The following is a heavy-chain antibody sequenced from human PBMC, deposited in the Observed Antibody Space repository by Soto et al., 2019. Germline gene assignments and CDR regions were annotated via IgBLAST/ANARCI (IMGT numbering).Heavy chain of an antibody. CDR2: IYYSGST. CDR1: GGSISSGDYY. Sequence: QVQLQESGPGLVKPSQTLSLTCTVSGGSISSGDYYWSWIRQPPGKGLEWIGYIYYSGSTYYNPSLKSRVTIAVDPSKNQFSLKRRSVPAAATAVYYCDRGGGILMVRGVDYWGQGTLVTVSS. J-gene: IGHJ4*02. V-gene: IGHV4-30-4*01. D-gene: IGHD3-10*01. CDR3: DRGGGILMVRGVDY.